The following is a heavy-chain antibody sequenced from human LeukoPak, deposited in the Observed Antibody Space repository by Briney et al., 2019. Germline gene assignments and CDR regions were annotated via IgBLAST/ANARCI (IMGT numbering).Heavy chain of an antibody. V-gene: IGHV3-23*01. CDR2: ISGSGGST. D-gene: IGHD2-2*01. CDR3: AKDRGAPFIVVVPAATFDY. Sequence: GGSLRLSCAASGFTFSSYCMSWVRQAPGKGLEWVSAISGSGGSTYYADSVKGRFTISRDNSKNTLYLQMNSLRAEDTAVYYCAKDRGAPFIVVVPAATFDYWGQGTLVTVSS. J-gene: IGHJ4*02. CDR1: GFTFSSYC.